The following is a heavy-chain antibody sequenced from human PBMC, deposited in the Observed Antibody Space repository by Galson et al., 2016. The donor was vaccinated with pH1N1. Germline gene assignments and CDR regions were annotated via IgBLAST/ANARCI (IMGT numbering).Heavy chain of an antibody. Sequence: SLRLSCAASGFTFSSYRMHWVRQAPGKGLVWVSRIDSDGGSTTYADSVKGRFTISRDNAKNTLYLQMNSLRAEDTAVYFCARVRYHYGMDVWGQGTTVTVSS. CDR3: ARVRYHYGMDV. V-gene: IGHV3-74*01. J-gene: IGHJ6*02. CDR1: GFTFSSYR. CDR2: IDSDGGST.